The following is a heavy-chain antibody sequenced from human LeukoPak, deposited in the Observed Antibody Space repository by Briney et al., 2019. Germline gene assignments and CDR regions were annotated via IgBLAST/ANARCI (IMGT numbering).Heavy chain of an antibody. D-gene: IGHD2-2*01. V-gene: IGHV3-23*01. CDR1: GFTFSSYA. Sequence: GGSLRLSCAASGFTFSSYAMSWVRQAPGKGLEWVSAISGSGGSTYYADSVKGRFTISRDNSKNTLYLQMNSLRAEDTAVYYCANSAPGDIVVVLAAADTKILFDYWGQGTLVTVSS. CDR2: ISGSGGST. CDR3: ANSAPGDIVVVLAAADTKILFDY. J-gene: IGHJ4*02.